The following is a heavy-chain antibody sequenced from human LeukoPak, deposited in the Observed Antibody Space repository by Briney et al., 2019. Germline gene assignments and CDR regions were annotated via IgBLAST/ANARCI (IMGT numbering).Heavy chain of an antibody. CDR2: IYSGGST. V-gene: IGHV3-66*01. CDR1: GFTVSSNY. J-gene: IGHJ3*02. CDR3: ASALWFEGAFDI. D-gene: IGHD3-10*01. Sequence: GGSLRLSCAASGFTVSSNYMSWVRQAPGKGLEWVSVIYSGGSTYYADSVKGRFTIPRDNSKNTLYLQMNSLRAEDTAVYYCASALWFEGAFDIWGQGTMVTVSS.